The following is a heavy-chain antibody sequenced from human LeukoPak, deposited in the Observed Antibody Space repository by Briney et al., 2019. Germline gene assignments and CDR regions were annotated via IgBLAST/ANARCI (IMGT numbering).Heavy chain of an antibody. CDR1: GGSFSGYY. CDR3: ARGRGWFQKYFDY. Sequence: SETLSLTCAVYGGSFSGYYWSWIRQPPGKGLEWIGEINHRGSTNYNPSLKSRVTISVDTFKNQFSLKLSSVTAADTAVYYCARGRGWFQKYFDYWGQGTLVTVSS. V-gene: IGHV4-34*01. CDR2: INHRGST. D-gene: IGHD6-19*01. J-gene: IGHJ4*02.